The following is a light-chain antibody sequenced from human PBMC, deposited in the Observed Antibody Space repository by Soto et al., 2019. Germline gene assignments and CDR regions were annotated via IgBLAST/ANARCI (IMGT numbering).Light chain of an antibody. V-gene: IGKV3-15*01. CDR1: QSVSSN. CDR2: GAS. Sequence: ITQSPATVSIYPGPRPTLPCRASQSVSSNLAWYQQKPGQAPRLLIYGASTRATGIPARFSGSGSGTEFTLSISSLQSEDFAVYYCQQYNDWPRTFGQGTKVDIK. J-gene: IGKJ1*01. CDR3: QQYNDWPRT.